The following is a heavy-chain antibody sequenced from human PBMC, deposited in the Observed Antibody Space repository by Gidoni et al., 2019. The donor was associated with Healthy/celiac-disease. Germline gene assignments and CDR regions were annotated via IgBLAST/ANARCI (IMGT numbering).Heavy chain of an antibody. V-gene: IGHV3-7*03. D-gene: IGHD3-3*01. Sequence: EVQLVESGGGLVQPGGSRRLSCAASGFTFISYWMIWVRQAPGKGLEWVANIKQDGSEKYYVDSVKGRFTISRDNAKNSLYLQMNSLRAEDTAVYYCARAPLRFLEWLPPVDYWGQGTLVTVSS. J-gene: IGHJ4*02. CDR2: IKQDGSEK. CDR1: GFTFISYW. CDR3: ARAPLRFLEWLPPVDY.